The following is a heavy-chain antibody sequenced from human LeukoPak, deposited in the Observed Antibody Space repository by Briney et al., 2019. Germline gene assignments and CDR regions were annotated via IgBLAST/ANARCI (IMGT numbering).Heavy chain of an antibody. J-gene: IGHJ4*02. CDR2: ISYDGSNK. CDR3: ARVYSYGPGRFDY. V-gene: IGHV3-30*04. CDR1: GFTFSSYA. D-gene: IGHD5-18*01. Sequence: PGGSLRLSCAASGFTFSSYAMHWVRQAPGKGLEWVALISYDGSNKYSADSVKGRFTISRDNSKNTLYLQMNSLRAEDTAVYYCARVYSYGPGRFDYWGQGTLVTVSS.